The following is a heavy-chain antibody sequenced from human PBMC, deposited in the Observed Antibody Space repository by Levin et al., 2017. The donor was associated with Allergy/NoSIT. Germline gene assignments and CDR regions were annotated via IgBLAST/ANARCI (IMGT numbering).Heavy chain of an antibody. J-gene: IGHJ5*02. CDR2: IDTGASDI. V-gene: IGHV3-48*01. CDR3: ARARLLGHDLDL. CDR1: AFTFTSYR. Sequence: GGSLRLSCAGSAFTFTSYRMNWVRQAPGKGLEWISYIDTGASDIHYADSVKGRFTISRANAMNSLFLHMNSLRAEDTAVYYSARARLLGHDLDLWGQGTLVTVSS. D-gene: IGHD2-21*01.